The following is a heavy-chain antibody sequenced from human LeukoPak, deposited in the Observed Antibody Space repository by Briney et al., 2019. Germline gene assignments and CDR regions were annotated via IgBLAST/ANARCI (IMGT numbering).Heavy chain of an antibody. J-gene: IGHJ4*02. D-gene: IGHD3-16*02. CDR2: INDSGST. Sequence: GPLTLSCVASGFTFRGYPWRWVRQPPGKGLEWFGEINDSGSTNYNPSLKSRVTMSVDTSKNQFSLKLSSVTAADTAVYYCARSRGFVMTFGGVIVKEFDYWGQGTLVTVSS. V-gene: IGHV4-34*01. CDR1: GFTFRGYP. CDR3: ARSRGFVMTFGGVIVKEFDY.